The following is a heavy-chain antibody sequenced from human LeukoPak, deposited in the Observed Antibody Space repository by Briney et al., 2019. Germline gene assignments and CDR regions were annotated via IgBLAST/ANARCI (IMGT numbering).Heavy chain of an antibody. CDR1: GGSISSSSYY. CDR2: IYYSGST. J-gene: IGHJ4*02. Sequence: KSSETLSLTCTVSGGSISSSSYYWGWIRQPPGKGLEWIGSIYYSGSTYYNPSLKSRVTISVDTSKNQFSLKLSSVTAADTAVYYCATDYDILTGPPGFDYWGQGTLVTVSS. D-gene: IGHD3-9*01. V-gene: IGHV4-39*07. CDR3: ATDYDILTGPPGFDY.